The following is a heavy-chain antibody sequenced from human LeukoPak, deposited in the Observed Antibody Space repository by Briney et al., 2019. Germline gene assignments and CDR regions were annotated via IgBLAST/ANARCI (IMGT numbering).Heavy chain of an antibody. CDR1: GYTLTAYY. CDR2: INPNSGGT. Sequence: ASVKVSCKASGYTLTAYYIYWVRQAPGQGLEWMGWINPNSGGTNYAQKFQGRVTMTRDTSISTAYMELSRLRSDDTAVYYCARDWGDTAMVQPYDYWGQGTLVTVSS. CDR3: ARDWGDTAMVQPYDY. D-gene: IGHD5-18*01. V-gene: IGHV1-2*02. J-gene: IGHJ4*02.